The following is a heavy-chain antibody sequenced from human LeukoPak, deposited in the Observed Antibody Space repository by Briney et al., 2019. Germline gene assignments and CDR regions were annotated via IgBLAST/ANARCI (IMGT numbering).Heavy chain of an antibody. J-gene: IGHJ4*02. Sequence: GGSLRLSCAASGFTFSSNWMNWLRQAPGKGLEWVANIKQDESEKYCVDSVKGRFTISRDNAKNSLYLQMNSLRAEDTAMYYCAALYQDYWGQGTLVTVSS. CDR2: IKQDESEK. CDR3: AALYQDY. D-gene: IGHD2-2*02. V-gene: IGHV3-7*01. CDR1: GFTFSSNW.